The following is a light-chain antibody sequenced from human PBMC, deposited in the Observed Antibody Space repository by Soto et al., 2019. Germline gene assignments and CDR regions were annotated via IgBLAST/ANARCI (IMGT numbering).Light chain of an antibody. J-gene: IGKJ1*01. CDR2: DTS. CDR3: QQYNDWPPGT. CDR1: QSVSSS. V-gene: IGKV3-15*01. Sequence: EIVVTQSPATLSVSPGERVTLSCRASQSVSSSLAWYQQRPGQAPRLLIYDTSTRAAGISARFSGSGSGTEFTLTISSLQSEDFGVYCGQQYNDWPPGTFGQGTAVEIK.